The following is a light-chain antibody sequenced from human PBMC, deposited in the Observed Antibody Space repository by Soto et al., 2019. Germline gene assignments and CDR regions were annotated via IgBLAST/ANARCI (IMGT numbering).Light chain of an antibody. J-gene: IGKJ1*01. Sequence: EVVMTQCPLSLPVTPEQPASISCWSSQSRDYSDGYAYVNWFHQRPGQCPRRLIYKASKRDSGDPERIGGSGYGTDVKLQNNRVEGDDVRFCYCMQATRGPPTFGRGTRVEIQ. CDR2: KAS. V-gene: IGKV2-30*01. CDR3: MQATRGPPT. CDR1: QSRDYSDGYAY.